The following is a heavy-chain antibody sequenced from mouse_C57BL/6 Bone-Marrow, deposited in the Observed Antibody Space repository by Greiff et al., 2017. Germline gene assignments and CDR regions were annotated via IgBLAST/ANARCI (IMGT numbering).Heavy chain of an antibody. D-gene: IGHD3-2*02. V-gene: IGHV5-4*01. J-gene: IGHJ2*01. Sequence: DVQLVESGGGLVKPGGSLKLSCAASGFTFSSYAMSWVRQTPEKRLEWVATISDGGSYTYYPGNVQGRFTISRDNAKNYLYLQMSQLKSEDTAMYYCARDRGQLRLNYYDYWGQGTTLTVSS. CDR1: GFTFSSYA. CDR3: ARDRGQLRLNYYDY. CDR2: ISDGGSYT.